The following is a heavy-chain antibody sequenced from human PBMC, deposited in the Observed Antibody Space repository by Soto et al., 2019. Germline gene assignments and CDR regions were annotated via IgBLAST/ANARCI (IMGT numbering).Heavy chain of an antibody. J-gene: IGHJ4*02. D-gene: IGHD6-6*01. CDR1: GFTFSSYG. CDR2: ISSTTNYI. V-gene: IGHV3-21*06. CDR3: VRDSEDISSTFDV. Sequence: PGVSLRLSCAASGFTFSSYGMNWFRQAPGKGLEWVSSISSTTNYIYYGDSMKGRFTISRDNAKNSLYLEMDSLRAEDTAVYYWVRDSEDISSTFDVSGAGTLVTVAS.